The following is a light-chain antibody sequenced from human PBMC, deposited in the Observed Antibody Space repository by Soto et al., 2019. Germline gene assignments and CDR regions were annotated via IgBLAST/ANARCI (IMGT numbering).Light chain of an antibody. CDR1: SGYSNYK. V-gene: IGLV9-49*01. Sequence: QSVLTQPPSASASLGASVTLTCTLSSGYSNYKVDWYQQRPGKGPRFVMRVGTGGIVGSKGDGIPDRFSVLGSGLNRYLTIKNIQEEDESDYHCGADHGSGSNLVSWVFGGGTKVTVL. CDR2: VGTGGIVG. J-gene: IGLJ3*02. CDR3: GADHGSGSNLVSWV.